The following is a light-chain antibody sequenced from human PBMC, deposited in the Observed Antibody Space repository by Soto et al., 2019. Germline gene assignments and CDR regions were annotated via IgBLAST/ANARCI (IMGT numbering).Light chain of an antibody. V-gene: IGKV1-5*01. CDR1: QTVNTW. J-gene: IGKJ4*01. Sequence: DIQLTQSPSTLSASVGERVTITCRSSQTVNTWLAWYQHKPGKAPKLLIYDASVLETGVPSRFSGFSSGTEFTLTISSLQPDDFATYFCQQYNSDSPEGLTFGGGAKLDI. CDR3: QQYNSDSPEGLT. CDR2: DAS.